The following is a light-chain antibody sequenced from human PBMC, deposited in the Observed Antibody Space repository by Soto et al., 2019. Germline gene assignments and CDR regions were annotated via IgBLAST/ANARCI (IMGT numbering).Light chain of an antibody. CDR2: DVS. Sequence: AIQLTQSPSSLSAAVGDRVTITCRASQDIRGALAWYQQKPGKPPKLLIFDVSRLQSGVPSRFSDSGSGTDFTLTISRLQPEDFATYYCQQFNTYPITFGQGTRREIK. V-gene: IGKV1-13*02. CDR1: QDIRGA. J-gene: IGKJ5*01. CDR3: QQFNTYPIT.